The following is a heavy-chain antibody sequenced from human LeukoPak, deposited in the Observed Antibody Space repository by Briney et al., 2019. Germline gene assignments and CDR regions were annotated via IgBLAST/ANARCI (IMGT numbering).Heavy chain of an antibody. V-gene: IGHV4-4*09. D-gene: IGHD3-22*01. CDR2: IYTSGST. J-gene: IGHJ5*02. CDR3: ARHRDYDSSGYNWFDP. Sequence: SETLSLTCTVSGGSISSYYWSWIRQPPGKGLEWIGYIYTSGSTNYNPSLKSRVTISVDTSKNQFSLKLSSVAAADTAVYYCARHRDYDSSGYNWFDPWGQGTLVTVSS. CDR1: GGSISSYY.